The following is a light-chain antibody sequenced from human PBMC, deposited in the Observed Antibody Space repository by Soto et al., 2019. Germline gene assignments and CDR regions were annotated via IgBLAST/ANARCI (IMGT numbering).Light chain of an antibody. CDR3: QQFSSHSST. CDR1: QSISKC. J-gene: IGKJ2*01. Sequence: DIQMTQSPSTLSASVGDRATITCRASQSISKCLAWYQQKPGQAPRLLIYKASILESGVPSRFSGSGSETDFTLSISSLQPDDFASYYCQQFSSHSSTFGQGTKLEIK. V-gene: IGKV1-5*03. CDR2: KAS.